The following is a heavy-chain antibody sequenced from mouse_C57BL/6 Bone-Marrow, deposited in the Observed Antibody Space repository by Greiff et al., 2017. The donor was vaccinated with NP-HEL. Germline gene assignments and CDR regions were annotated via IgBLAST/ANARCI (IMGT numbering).Heavy chain of an antibody. CDR3: ARGTGRVYAMDY. V-gene: IGHV5-4*03. D-gene: IGHD4-1*01. CDR1: GFTFSSYA. CDR2: ISDGGSYT. Sequence: EVKVEESGGGLVKPGGSLKLSCAASGFTFSSYAMSWVRQTPEKRLEWVATISDGGSYTYYPDNVKGRFTISRDNAKNNLYLQMSHLKSEDTAMYYCARGTGRVYAMDYWGQGTSVTVSS. J-gene: IGHJ4*01.